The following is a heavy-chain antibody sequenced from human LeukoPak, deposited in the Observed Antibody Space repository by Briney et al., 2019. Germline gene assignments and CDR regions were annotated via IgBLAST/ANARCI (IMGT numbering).Heavy chain of an antibody. CDR3: AREGPCSGSYHGLDY. V-gene: IGHV1-69*04. CDR1: GGTFSSYA. J-gene: IGHJ4*02. D-gene: IGHD1-26*01. Sequence: SVKVSCKASGGTFSSYAISWVRQAPGQGLEWMGGIIPILGIANYAQKFQGRVTITADKSTSTAYMELSSLRSEDTAVYYCAREGPCSGSYHGLDYWGQGTLVTVSS. CDR2: IIPILGIA.